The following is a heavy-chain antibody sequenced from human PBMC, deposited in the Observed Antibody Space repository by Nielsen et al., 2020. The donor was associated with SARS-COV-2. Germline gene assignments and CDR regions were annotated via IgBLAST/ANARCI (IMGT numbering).Heavy chain of an antibody. CDR1: GFTFSSYA. Sequence: GGSLRLSCAASGFTFSSYAMSWVRQAPGKGLEWVSAISGSGGSTYYANSVKGRFTISRDNSKNTLYLQMNSLRAEDTAVYYCAKALRNRYYYDSSGTEYFQHWGQGTLVTVSS. CDR2: ISGSGGST. D-gene: IGHD3-22*01. J-gene: IGHJ1*01. CDR3: AKALRNRYYYDSSGTEYFQH. V-gene: IGHV3-23*01.